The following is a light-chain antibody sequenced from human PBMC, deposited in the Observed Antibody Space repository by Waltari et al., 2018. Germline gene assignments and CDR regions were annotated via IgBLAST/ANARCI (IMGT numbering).Light chain of an antibody. CDR1: QDIRND. CDR3: LQDYNYPRT. V-gene: IGKV1-6*01. Sequence: AIQMTQSPSSLSASVGDRVIITCRASQDIRNDLGRYQQKPGKAPKVLIYGASSLHSGVPSRFSGSGSGTDFTLTISRLQPEDVATYYCLQDYNYPRTFGQGTKVEIK. J-gene: IGKJ1*01. CDR2: GAS.